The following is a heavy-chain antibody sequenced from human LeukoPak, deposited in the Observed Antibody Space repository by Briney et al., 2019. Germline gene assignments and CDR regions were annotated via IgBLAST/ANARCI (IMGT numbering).Heavy chain of an antibody. CDR2: IKRDGSEK. CDR1: GFAFSNYW. Sequence: PGGSLRLSCAASGFAFSNYWMTWVRQAPGEGLEWVANIKRDGSEKYYVDSVKGRFTISRDNAKNSLSLQMNSLRAEDTAVYYCARLGDSSGYYRYNYYYYYYIDVWGKGTTVTVSS. CDR3: ARLGDSSGYYRYNYYYYYYIDV. V-gene: IGHV3-7*01. D-gene: IGHD3-22*01. J-gene: IGHJ6*03.